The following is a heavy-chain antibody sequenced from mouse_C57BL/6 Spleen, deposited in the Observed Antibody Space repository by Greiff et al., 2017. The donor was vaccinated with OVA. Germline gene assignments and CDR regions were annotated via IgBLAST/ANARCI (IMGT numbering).Heavy chain of an antibody. J-gene: IGHJ3*01. CDR3: ARVEDYDGGFAY. Sequence: EVQRVESGGGLVKPGGSLKLSCAASGFTFSSYAMSWVRQNPEKRLEWVATISDGGSYTYYPDNVKGRFTISRDNAKNNLYLQMSHLKSEDTAMYYCARVEDYDGGFAYWGQGTLVTVSA. CDR1: GFTFSSYA. V-gene: IGHV5-4*01. D-gene: IGHD2-4*01. CDR2: ISDGGSYT.